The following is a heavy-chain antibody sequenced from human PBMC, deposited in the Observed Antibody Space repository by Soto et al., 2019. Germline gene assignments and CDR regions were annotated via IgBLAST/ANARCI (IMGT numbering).Heavy chain of an antibody. CDR2: INSDGSNS. V-gene: IGHV3-74*01. J-gene: IGHJ4*02. CDR1: GFRFSIYG. D-gene: IGHD1-26*01. CDR3: VRDDPGLGMDY. Sequence: EVQLVESGGGLVQPGGSLRLSCAASGFRFSIYGMHWVRQPPGKGLVWVSHINSDGSNSTHADSVKGRFTISRDNAKNTLYLQMNSLRAEDTAVYFCVRDDPGLGMDYWGLGTLVTVSS.